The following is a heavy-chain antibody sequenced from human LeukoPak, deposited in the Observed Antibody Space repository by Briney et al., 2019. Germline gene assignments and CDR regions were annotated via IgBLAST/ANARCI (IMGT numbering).Heavy chain of an antibody. J-gene: IGHJ3*02. Sequence: ASVKVSCKASGYTFTGYGISWVRQAPGQGLEWMGWISAHNGKTNYARKLQDRVTMTTDTATTTAYMELGSLRSDDTAVYYCARNRAYSGSYFDAFDIWGQGTMVTASS. D-gene: IGHD1-26*01. CDR3: ARNRAYSGSYFDAFDI. CDR2: ISAHNGKT. V-gene: IGHV1-18*01. CDR1: GYTFTGYG.